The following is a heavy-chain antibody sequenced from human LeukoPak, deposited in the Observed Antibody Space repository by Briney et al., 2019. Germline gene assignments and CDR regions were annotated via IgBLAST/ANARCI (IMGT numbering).Heavy chain of an antibody. CDR1: GFTFSDYY. CDR3: ARGTCSSTSCFLFDY. J-gene: IGHJ4*02. CDR2: ISGSGSTL. V-gene: IGHV3-11*04. D-gene: IGHD2-2*01. Sequence: GGSLRLSCAASGFTFSDYYMSWIRQAPGKGLEWVSYISGSGSTLYYADSVKGRFTISRDNAKNSLYLQMNSLRAEDTAVYYCARGTCSSTSCFLFDYWGQGTLVTVSS.